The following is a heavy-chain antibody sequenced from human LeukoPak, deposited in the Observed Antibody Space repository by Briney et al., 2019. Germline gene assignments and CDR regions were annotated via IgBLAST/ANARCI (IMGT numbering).Heavy chain of an antibody. CDR3: AKMYSGYDFYYYYYMDV. CDR1: GFTFSSYG. D-gene: IGHD5-12*01. J-gene: IGHJ6*03. Sequence: GGSLRLSCVASGFTFSSYGMHWVRQAPGKGLEWVAFIRYDGSNKYYADSVKGRFTISRDNSKNTLYPQMNSLRAEDTAVYYCAKMYSGYDFYYYYYMDVWGKGTTVTVPS. CDR2: IRYDGSNK. V-gene: IGHV3-30*02.